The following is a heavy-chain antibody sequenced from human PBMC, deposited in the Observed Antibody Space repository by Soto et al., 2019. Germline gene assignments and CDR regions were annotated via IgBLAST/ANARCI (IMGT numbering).Heavy chain of an antibody. Sequence: GASVNVSCKASGYTFTSYYIPWVRQAPGQGLEWMGIINPSGGSTSYAQKFQGRVTMTRDTSTSTVYMELSSLRSEDTAVYYCARGLVGQKSWTPTDYWGQGTMVKVSS. CDR1: GYTFTSYY. V-gene: IGHV1-46*01. D-gene: IGHD2-8*02. CDR3: ARGLVGQKSWTPTDY. J-gene: IGHJ4*02. CDR2: INPSGGST.